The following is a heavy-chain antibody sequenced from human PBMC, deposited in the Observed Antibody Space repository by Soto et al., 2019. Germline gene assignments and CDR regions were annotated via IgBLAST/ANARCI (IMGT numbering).Heavy chain of an antibody. CDR1: GGSISSYY. CDR2: IYYSGST. CDR3: ARGATYYYDSSGYQYTYYSDY. Sequence: SETLSLTCTVSGGSISSYYWSWIRQPPGKGLEWIGYIYYSGSTNYNPSLKSRVTISVDTSKNQFSLKLSSVTAADTAVYYCARGATYYYDSSGYQYTYYSDYRGQGTLVTVSS. J-gene: IGHJ4*02. D-gene: IGHD3-22*01. V-gene: IGHV4-59*01.